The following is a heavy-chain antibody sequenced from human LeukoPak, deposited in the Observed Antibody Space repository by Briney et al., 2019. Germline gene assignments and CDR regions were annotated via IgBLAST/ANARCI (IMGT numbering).Heavy chain of an antibody. J-gene: IGHJ6*03. CDR3: ARRNYYGSGSYYNNYYMDV. D-gene: IGHD3-10*01. CDR2: MNPNSGNT. CDR1: GYTFTSYD. Sequence: ASVKVSCKASGYTFTSYDINWVRQATGQGLEWMGWMNPNSGNTGYAQKFQGRVTMTRNTSISTAYMELSSLRSEDTAVYYCARRNYYGSGSYYNNYYMDVWGKGTTVTISS. V-gene: IGHV1-8*01.